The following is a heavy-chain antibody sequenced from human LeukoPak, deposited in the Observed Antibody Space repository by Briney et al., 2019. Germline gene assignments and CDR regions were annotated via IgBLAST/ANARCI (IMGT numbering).Heavy chain of an antibody. CDR1: GFTFSSYG. J-gene: IGHJ4*02. V-gene: IGHV3-30*02. CDR3: AKEFLNNDYSNLKALDY. D-gene: IGHD4-11*01. Sequence: PGGSLRLSCAASGFTFSSYGMHWVRQAPGKGLEGVAFIRYDGSNKYYADSVKGRFTISRDNSKNTLYLQMNSLRAEDTAVYYCAKEFLNNDYSNLKALDYWGQGTLVTVSS. CDR2: IRYDGSNK.